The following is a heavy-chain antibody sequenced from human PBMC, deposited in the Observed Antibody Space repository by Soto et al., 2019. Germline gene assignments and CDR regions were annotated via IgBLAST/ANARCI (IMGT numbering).Heavy chain of an antibody. J-gene: IGHJ5*02. CDR3: ASERFLEWLIPANWFDP. CDR2: ISSSSSTI. D-gene: IGHD3-3*01. Sequence: GGSLRLSCAASGFTFSSYSMNWVRQAPGKGLEWVSYISSSSSTIYYADSVKGRFTISRDNAKNSLYLQMNSLRDEDTAVYYCASERFLEWLIPANWFDPWGQGTLVTVSS. V-gene: IGHV3-48*02. CDR1: GFTFSSYS.